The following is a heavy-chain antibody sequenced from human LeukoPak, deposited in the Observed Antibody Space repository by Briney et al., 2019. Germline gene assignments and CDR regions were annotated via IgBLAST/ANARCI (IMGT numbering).Heavy chain of an antibody. CDR1: GGSIIISSYY. CDR2: IYYNGST. J-gene: IGHJ4*02. D-gene: IGHD3-22*01. CDR3: ARHHTIVHYYDSSGYFDY. V-gene: IGHV4-39*01. Sequence: TSETLSLTCTVSGGSIIISSYYWGWIRQPPGKGLEWIVSIYYNGSTYYNPSLKSRVTISVDTSKNQFSLKLSSVTAADTAVYYCARHHTIVHYYDSSGYFDYWGQGTLVTVSS.